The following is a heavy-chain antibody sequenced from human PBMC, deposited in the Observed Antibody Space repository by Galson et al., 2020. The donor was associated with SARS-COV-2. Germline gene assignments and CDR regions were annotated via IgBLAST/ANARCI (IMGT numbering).Heavy chain of an antibody. CDR1: GFTFSTYW. J-gene: IGHJ4*02. Sequence: GFTFSTYWMHWVRQAPGKGLVWVSRINSDGSRTTYADSVKGRFTISRDNAKNTLYLQMNSLRAEDTAVYYCLRGLTIDYWGQGTLVSVSS. CDR2: INSDGSRT. V-gene: IGHV3-74*01. D-gene: IGHD3-10*01. CDR3: LRGLTIDY.